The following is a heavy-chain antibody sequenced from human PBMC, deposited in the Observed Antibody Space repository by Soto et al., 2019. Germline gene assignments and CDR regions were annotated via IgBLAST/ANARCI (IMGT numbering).Heavy chain of an antibody. CDR3: AASCVACGGFNYYGMDV. J-gene: IGHJ6*02. CDR2: IYYSGST. Sequence: KPSETLSLTCTVSGGSISSGDYYWSWIRQPPGKGLEWIGYIYYSGSTYYNPSLKSRVTISVDTSKNQFSLKLSSVTAADTAVYYCAASCVACGGFNYYGMDVWGQGTTVTVSS. V-gene: IGHV4-30-4*01. D-gene: IGHD5-12*01. CDR1: GGSISSGDYY.